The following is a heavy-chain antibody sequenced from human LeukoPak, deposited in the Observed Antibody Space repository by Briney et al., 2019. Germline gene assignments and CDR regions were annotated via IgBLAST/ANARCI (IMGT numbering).Heavy chain of an antibody. Sequence: PGGSLRLSCAASGFTFSSYWMHWVRQAPGKGLVWVSHINNDGSSTSYADSVKGRFTISRDNAKNTLYLQMNSLRAEDTAVYYCARDWGLVHRGQGTLVTVSS. CDR1: GFTFSSYW. CDR3: ARDWGLVH. D-gene: IGHD3-16*01. V-gene: IGHV3-74*01. CDR2: INNDGSST. J-gene: IGHJ4*02.